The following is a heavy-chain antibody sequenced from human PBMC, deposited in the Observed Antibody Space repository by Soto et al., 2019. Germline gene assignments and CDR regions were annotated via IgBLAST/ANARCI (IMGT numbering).Heavy chain of an antibody. J-gene: IGHJ4*02. Sequence: EVQLVESGGGLVQPGGSLRLSCAASRFTFSSYWMSWVRQAPGKGLEWVANIKEDGSEKYYVDSVKGRFTISRDNAKNSLYLQMNSLRAEDTDFYYCARATGADKEDYWGQGTLVTVSS. CDR3: ARATGADKEDY. CDR2: IKEDGSEK. V-gene: IGHV3-7*04. D-gene: IGHD3-10*01. CDR1: RFTFSSYW.